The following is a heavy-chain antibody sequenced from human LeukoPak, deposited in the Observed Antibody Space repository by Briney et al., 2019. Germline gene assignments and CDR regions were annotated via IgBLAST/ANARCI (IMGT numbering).Heavy chain of an antibody. V-gene: IGHV3-21*01. J-gene: IGHJ4*02. Sequence: PGGSLRLSCAASGLTFSSYSMNWVRQAPGKGLEWVSSISSSSSYIYYADSVKGRFTISRDNAKNSLYLQMNSLRAEDTAVYYCARDQKYGVGLDYWGQGTLVTVSS. CDR2: ISSSSSYI. CDR3: ARDQKYGVGLDY. D-gene: IGHD2-2*01. CDR1: GLTFSSYS.